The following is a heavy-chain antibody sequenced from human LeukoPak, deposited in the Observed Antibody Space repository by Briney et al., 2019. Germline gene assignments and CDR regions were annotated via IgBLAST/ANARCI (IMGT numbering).Heavy chain of an antibody. D-gene: IGHD3-22*01. V-gene: IGHV4-59*01. J-gene: IGHJ5*02. Sequence: SETLSLTCTVSGGSISSYYWSWIRQPPGKGQEWIGYIYYSGSTNYNPSLKSRVTISVDTSKNQFSLKLSSVTAADTAVYYCARGPYYYDSSGYYPKAFPWGQGTLVTVSS. CDR2: IYYSGST. CDR3: ARGPYYYDSSGYYPKAFP. CDR1: GGSISSYY.